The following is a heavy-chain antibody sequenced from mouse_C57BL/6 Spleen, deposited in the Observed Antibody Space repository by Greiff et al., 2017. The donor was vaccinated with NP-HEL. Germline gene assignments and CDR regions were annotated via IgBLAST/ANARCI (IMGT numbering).Heavy chain of an antibody. CDR3: TGTTVVAKGYAMDY. Sequence: EVKLVESGAELVRPGASVKLSCTASGFNIKDDYMHWVKQRPEQGLEWIGWIDPENGDTEYASKFQGKATITADTSSNTAYLQLSSLTSEDTAVYYCTGTTVVAKGYAMDYWGQGTSVTVSS. D-gene: IGHD1-1*01. V-gene: IGHV14-4*01. CDR2: IDPENGDT. CDR1: GFNIKDDY. J-gene: IGHJ4*01.